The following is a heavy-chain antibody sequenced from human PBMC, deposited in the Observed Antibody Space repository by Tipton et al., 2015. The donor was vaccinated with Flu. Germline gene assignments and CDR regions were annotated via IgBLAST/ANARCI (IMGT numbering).Heavy chain of an antibody. J-gene: IGHJ4*02. Sequence: SLRLSCAASGFTFDDYAMHWVRQAPGKGLEWVSGISWNSGSIGYADPVKGRFTISRDNAKNSLYLQMNSLRAEDTALYYCAKDNGMVATVFDYWGQGTLVTVSS. CDR2: ISWNSGSI. CDR3: AKDNGMVATVFDY. V-gene: IGHV3-9*01. CDR1: GFTFDDYA. D-gene: IGHD5-12*01.